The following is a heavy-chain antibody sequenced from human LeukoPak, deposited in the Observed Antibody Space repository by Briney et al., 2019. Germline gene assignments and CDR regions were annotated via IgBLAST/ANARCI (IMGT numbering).Heavy chain of an antibody. Sequence: SQTLSLTCTVSGGSISSGSYYWSWIRQPAGKGLEWIGRIYTSGSTNYNPSLKSRVTISVDTSKNQSSLKLSSVTAADTAVYYCARVEGSGSPFYNAFDIWGQGTMVTVSS. CDR1: GGSISSGSYY. J-gene: IGHJ3*02. D-gene: IGHD3-22*01. CDR2: IYTSGST. CDR3: ARVEGSGSPFYNAFDI. V-gene: IGHV4-61*02.